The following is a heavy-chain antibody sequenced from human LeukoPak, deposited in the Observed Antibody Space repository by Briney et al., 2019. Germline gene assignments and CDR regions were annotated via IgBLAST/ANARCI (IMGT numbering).Heavy chain of an antibody. V-gene: IGHV1-2*02. CDR2: INPNSGGT. CDR3: ARADRLHGGPYLIGP. J-gene: IGHJ5*02. Sequence: PSASVKVSCKTSGYSFTDYYMHWVRQAPGQGLEWMGWINPNSGGTSSAHQGRVNMTRDTSITTVYMEVSWLTSDDTAIYYCARADRLHGGPYLIGPWGQGTLVTVSS. D-gene: IGHD2-21*01. CDR1: GYSFTDYY.